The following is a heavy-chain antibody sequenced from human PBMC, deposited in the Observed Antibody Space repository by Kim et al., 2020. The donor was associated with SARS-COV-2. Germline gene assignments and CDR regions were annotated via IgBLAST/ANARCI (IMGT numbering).Heavy chain of an antibody. CDR3: ARGGYNWNDVGGYYYYGMDV. Sequence: SVKVSCKASGGTFSSYAISWVRQAPGQGLEWMGGIIPIFGTANYAQKFQGRVTITADESTSTAYMELSSLRSEDTAVYYCARGGYNWNDVGGYYYYGMDVWGQGTTVTVSS. CDR1: GGTFSSYA. J-gene: IGHJ6*02. D-gene: IGHD1-20*01. V-gene: IGHV1-69*13. CDR2: IIPIFGTA.